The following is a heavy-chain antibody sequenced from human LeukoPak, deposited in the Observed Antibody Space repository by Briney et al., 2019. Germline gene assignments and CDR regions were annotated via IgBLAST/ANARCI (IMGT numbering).Heavy chain of an antibody. CDR2: ISSSSSYI. D-gene: IGHD6-13*01. CDR3: AREGRKAAAGDY. CDR1: GFTFSSYS. Sequence: GGSLRLSCAASGFTFSSYSMNWVRQAPGKGLKWVSSISSSSSYIYYADSVKGRFTISRDNAKNSLYLQMNSLRAEDTAVYYCAREGRKAAAGDYWGQGTLVTVSS. V-gene: IGHV3-21*01. J-gene: IGHJ4*02.